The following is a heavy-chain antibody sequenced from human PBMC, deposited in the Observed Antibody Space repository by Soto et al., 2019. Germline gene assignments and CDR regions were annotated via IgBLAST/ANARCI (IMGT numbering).Heavy chain of an antibody. CDR1: GFTFSSYA. D-gene: IGHD6-19*01. V-gene: IGHV3-23*01. J-gene: IGHJ1*01. CDR2: ISGSGGST. CDR3: AKGTYSSGWVD. Sequence: GGSLRLSCAASGFTFSSYAMSWVRQAPGKGLEWVSSISGSGGSTQYADSVEGRFTISRDSSKTTLYLQMNSLRAEDTAVYYCAKGTYSSGWVDWGQGTLVTVSS.